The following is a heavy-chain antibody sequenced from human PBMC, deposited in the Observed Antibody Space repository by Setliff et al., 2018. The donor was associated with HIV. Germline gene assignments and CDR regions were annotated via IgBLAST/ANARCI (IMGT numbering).Heavy chain of an antibody. J-gene: IGHJ6*02. CDR3: ARSKISGSNHETYGFDV. Sequence: PSETLSLTCTVTGGSISSGGFYWTWIRQHPGKGLEWIGYIYTTGSTNYNPSLKSRVTISVDTSKNQFSLKLSSVTAADTAMYYCARSKISGSNHETYGFDVWGQGTTVTVSS. CDR1: GGSISSGGFY. V-gene: IGHV4-61*08. D-gene: IGHD1-26*01. CDR2: IYTTGST.